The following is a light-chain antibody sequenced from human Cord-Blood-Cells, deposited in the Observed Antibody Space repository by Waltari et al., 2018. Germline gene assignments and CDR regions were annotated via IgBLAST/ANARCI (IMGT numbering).Light chain of an antibody. CDR1: QRISSW. Sequence: DIQMTQSQSSVSASVGDRVTITCRASQRISSWLAWYQQKPEKAPKLLIYAAFSLQSGVPSSFSGSGSGTDFTLTISSLQPEDFATYYCQQANSFPLTFGGGTKVAIK. J-gene: IGKJ4*01. CDR3: QQANSFPLT. V-gene: IGKV1-12*01. CDR2: AAF.